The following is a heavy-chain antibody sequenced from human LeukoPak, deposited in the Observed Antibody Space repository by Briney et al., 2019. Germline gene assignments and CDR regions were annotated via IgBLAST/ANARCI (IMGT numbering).Heavy chain of an antibody. V-gene: IGHV3-7*03. Sequence: PGGSLRLSCAVCGFTFSGFWMSWSRQAPGKGLEWVASINSDGSEGYYADVVEGRFTISRDNAKNSLYLQINSLRAEDTAVYYCARSSYSSSSSVWGQGTMVTVSS. J-gene: IGHJ3*01. CDR2: INSDGSEG. D-gene: IGHD6-6*01. CDR1: GFTFSGFW. CDR3: ARSSYSSSSSV.